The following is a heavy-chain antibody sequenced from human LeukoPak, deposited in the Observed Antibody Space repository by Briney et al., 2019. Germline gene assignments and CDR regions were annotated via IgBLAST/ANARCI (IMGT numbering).Heavy chain of an antibody. CDR3: ARFYRRDFWSGYYNRPNDAFDS. V-gene: IGHV3-33*01. CDR2: IWYDGSNK. CDR1: GFTFSSYG. J-gene: IGHJ3*02. Sequence: GRSLRLSCAASGFTFSSYGMHWVRQAPGKGLEWVAVIWYDGSNKYYADSVKGRFTISRDNSKNTLYLQMNSLRAEDTAVYYCARFYRRDFWSGYYNRPNDAFDSWGQGTMVSVCS. D-gene: IGHD3-3*01.